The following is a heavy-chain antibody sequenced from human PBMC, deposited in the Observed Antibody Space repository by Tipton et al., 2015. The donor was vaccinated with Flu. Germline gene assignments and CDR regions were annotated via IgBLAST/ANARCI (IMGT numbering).Heavy chain of an antibody. D-gene: IGHD7-27*01. CDR1: GGSISSYY. Sequence: LSCTVSGGSISSYYWSWIRQPPGKGLEWIGYIYYSGSTNYNPSLKSRVTISVDTSKNQFSLKLSSVTAADTAVYYCARKAIRLGHAFDIWGQGTMVTVSS. CDR3: ARKAIRLGHAFDI. J-gene: IGHJ3*02. CDR2: IYYSGST. V-gene: IGHV4-59*01.